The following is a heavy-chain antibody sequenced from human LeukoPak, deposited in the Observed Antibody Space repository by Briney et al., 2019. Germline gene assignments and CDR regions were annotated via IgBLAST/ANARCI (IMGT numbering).Heavy chain of an antibody. D-gene: IGHD6-19*01. CDR3: ARDRGGWSFDY. CDR2: FGTAGDT. Sequence: GGSLTLSYAASGFTFSSYDMHWVRQVTGKGLEWVSAFGTAGDTYYLGSVKVRSTISRENAMNSLYLQMNSLRAWDTAGYYCARDRGGWSFDYWGQGTLVTVSS. J-gene: IGHJ4*02. V-gene: IGHV3-13*01. CDR1: GFTFSSYD.